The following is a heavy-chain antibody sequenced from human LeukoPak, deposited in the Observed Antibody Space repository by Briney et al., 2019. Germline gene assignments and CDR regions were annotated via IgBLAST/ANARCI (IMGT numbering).Heavy chain of an antibody. CDR2: IYPGDSHT. Sequence: GESLKISCKGSGSSFPNYWIGWVRQLPGKGLEWMGIIYPGDSHTRYSPSFQDQVTISVDKSISTAYLQWSSLKASDTAMYYCARGPYAYTSLATLGSYNWFDPWGQGSLVTVSS. J-gene: IGHJ5*02. CDR1: GSSFPNYW. D-gene: IGHD2-2*02. CDR3: ARGPYAYTSLATLGSYNWFDP. V-gene: IGHV5-51*01.